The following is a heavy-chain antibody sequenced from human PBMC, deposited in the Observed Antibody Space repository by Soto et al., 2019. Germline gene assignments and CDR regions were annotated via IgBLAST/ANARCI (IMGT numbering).Heavy chain of an antibody. Sequence: SVKVSCKASGGTFSSYAISWVRQAPGQGLEWMGGIIPIFGTANYAQKFQGRATITADESTSTAYMELSSLRSEDTAVYYCARGQNIVVVVAATPDAFDIWGQGTMVTVSS. CDR2: IIPIFGTA. CDR1: GGTFSSYA. J-gene: IGHJ3*02. D-gene: IGHD2-15*01. CDR3: ARGQNIVVVVAATPDAFDI. V-gene: IGHV1-69*13.